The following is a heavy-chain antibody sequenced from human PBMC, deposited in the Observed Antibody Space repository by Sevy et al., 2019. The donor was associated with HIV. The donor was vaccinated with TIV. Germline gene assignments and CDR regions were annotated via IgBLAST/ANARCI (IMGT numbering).Heavy chain of an antibody. D-gene: IGHD6-19*01. CDR2: INPSGGST. V-gene: IGHV1-46*01. CDR3: ARDRYASGDFDY. J-gene: IGHJ4*02. CDR1: GYTFSNHY. Sequence: GASVKVSCKTFGYTFSNHYIHWVRQAPGHGLEWMGVINPSGGSTNYAHRFQGRVTMTRDPSTSTFYMDLSSLRSEDTAVYYCARDRYASGDFDYWGQGTLVTVSS.